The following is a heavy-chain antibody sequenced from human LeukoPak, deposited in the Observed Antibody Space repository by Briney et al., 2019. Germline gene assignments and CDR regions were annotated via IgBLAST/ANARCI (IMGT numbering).Heavy chain of an antibody. J-gene: IGHJ4*02. CDR2: ISSSGSTI. V-gene: IGHV3-11*01. CDR3: ARDRLRNFGVVTYMFDY. Sequence: PGGSLRLSCAASGFTFSDYHMSWLPQAPGKGLERVSYISSSGSTIYYADSVKGRFTISRDNAKNSLYLQMNSLRAEDTAVYYCARDRLRNFGVVTYMFDYWGQGTLVTVSS. CDR1: GFTFSDYH. D-gene: IGHD3-3*01.